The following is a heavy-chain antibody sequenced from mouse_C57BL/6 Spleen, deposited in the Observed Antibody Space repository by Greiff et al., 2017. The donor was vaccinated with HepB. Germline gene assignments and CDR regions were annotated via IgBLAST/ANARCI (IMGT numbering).Heavy chain of an antibody. V-gene: IGHV1-80*01. D-gene: IGHD2-2*01. CDR3: ARYGYDGTWFAY. J-gene: IGHJ3*01. Sequence: QVQLKQSGAELVKPGASVKISCKASGYAFSSYWMNWVKQRPGKGLEWIGQIYPGDGDTNYNGKFKGKATLTADKSSSTAYMQLSSLTSEDSAVYFCARYGYDGTWFAYWGQGTLVTVSA. CDR1: GYAFSSYW. CDR2: IYPGDGDT.